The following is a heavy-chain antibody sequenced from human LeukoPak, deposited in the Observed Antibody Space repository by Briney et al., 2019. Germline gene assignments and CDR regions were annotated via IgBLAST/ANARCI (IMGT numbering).Heavy chain of an antibody. CDR1: GFTFSSYW. D-gene: IGHD4-17*01. Sequence: PGGSLRLSCAASGFTFSSYWMSWVRRAPGKGLEWVANIKQDGSEKYYVDSVKGRFTISRDNAKNSLYLQMNSLRAEDTAVYYCARDEGDYGVRTQVPPNYGMDVWGQGTTVTVSS. V-gene: IGHV3-7*01. CDR3: ARDEGDYGVRTQVPPNYGMDV. CDR2: IKQDGSEK. J-gene: IGHJ6*02.